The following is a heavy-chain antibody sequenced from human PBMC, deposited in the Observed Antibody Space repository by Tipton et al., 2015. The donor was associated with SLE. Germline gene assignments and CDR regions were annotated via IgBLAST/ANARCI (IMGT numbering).Heavy chain of an antibody. CDR3: ARGYYGSGSYSD. D-gene: IGHD3-10*01. V-gene: IGHV4-61*02. CDR1: GDSISSAPSSGSYY. Sequence: TLSLTCTVSGDSISSAPSSGSYYWNWIRQPAGKVLEWIGRIYTSGSTNYTPSLKSRVTISVDTSKNQFSLKLSSVTAADTAVYYCARGYYGSGSYSDWGQGTLVTVSS. J-gene: IGHJ4*02. CDR2: IYTSGST.